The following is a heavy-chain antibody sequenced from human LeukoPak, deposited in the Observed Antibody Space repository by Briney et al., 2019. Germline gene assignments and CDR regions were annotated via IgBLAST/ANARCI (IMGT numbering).Heavy chain of an antibody. V-gene: IGHV4-59*10. CDR3: ARGYCSSTSCYNGMDV. D-gene: IGHD2-2*02. CDR2: IYTSGST. J-gene: IGHJ6*02. CDR1: GGSFSGYY. Sequence: SETLSLTCAVYGGSFSGYYWSWIRQPAGKGLEWIGRIYTSGSTNYNPSLKSRVTMSVDTSKNQFSLKLSSVTAADTAVYYCARGYCSSTSCYNGMDVWGQGTTVTVSS.